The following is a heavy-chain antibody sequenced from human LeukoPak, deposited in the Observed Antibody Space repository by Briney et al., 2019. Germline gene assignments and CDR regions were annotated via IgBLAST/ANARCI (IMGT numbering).Heavy chain of an antibody. V-gene: IGHV1-18*01. J-gene: IGHJ5*02. CDR1: GYTFTSYG. CDR3: ARVGVPVGYCSSTSCYGVGRPGYNWFDP. D-gene: IGHD2-2*01. CDR2: ISAYNGNT. Sequence: ASVKVSCKASGYTFTSYGISWVRQAPGQGLEWVGWISAYNGNTNYAQKLQGRVTMTTDTSTSTAYMELRSLRSDDTAVYYCARVGVPVGYCSSTSCYGVGRPGYNWFDPWGQGTLVTVSS.